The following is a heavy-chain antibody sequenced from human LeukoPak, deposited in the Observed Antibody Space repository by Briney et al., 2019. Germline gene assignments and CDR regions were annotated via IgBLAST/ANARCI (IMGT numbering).Heavy chain of an antibody. Sequence: SETLSLTCTVSGGSISIYYWSWIRQPPGKGLEWIAYIYYSGSTSYNPSLKSRVTISVDTSKNQFSLKLTSVTAADTAVYYCARQPDWRQLVLWGQGTLVTVSS. J-gene: IGHJ4*02. CDR1: GGSISIYY. D-gene: IGHD6-13*01. V-gene: IGHV4-59*08. CDR3: ARQPDWRQLVL. CDR2: IYYSGST.